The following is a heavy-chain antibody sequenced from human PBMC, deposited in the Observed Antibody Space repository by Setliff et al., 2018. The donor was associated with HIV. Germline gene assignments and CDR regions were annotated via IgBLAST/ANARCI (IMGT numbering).Heavy chain of an antibody. CDR1: GGSISSGDYY. CDR3: ARDSGGVEQWLDYAMDV. D-gene: IGHD6-19*01. CDR2: IYYSGST. J-gene: IGHJ6*01. V-gene: IGHV4-30-4*08. Sequence: LSLTCTVSGGSISSGDYYWSWIRQPPGKGLEWIGYIYYSGSTYYNPSLKSRVTISVDTSKNQFSLKLSSVTAADTAVYYCARDSGGVEQWLDYAMDVWGQGTTVTVSS.